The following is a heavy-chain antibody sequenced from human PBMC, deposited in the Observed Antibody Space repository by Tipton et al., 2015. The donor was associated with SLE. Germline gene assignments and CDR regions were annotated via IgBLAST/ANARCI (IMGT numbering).Heavy chain of an antibody. J-gene: IGHJ6*02. Sequence: TLSLTCTVSGGSISSYYWSWIRQPPGKGLEWIGYIYYSGSTNYNPSLKSRVTISVDTSKNQFSLKLSSVTAADTAVYYCARDSLVYGYYYYGMDVWGQGTTVTVSS. D-gene: IGHD5/OR15-5a*01. CDR3: ARDSLVYGYYYYGMDV. CDR2: IYYSGST. CDR1: GGSISSYY. V-gene: IGHV4-59*01.